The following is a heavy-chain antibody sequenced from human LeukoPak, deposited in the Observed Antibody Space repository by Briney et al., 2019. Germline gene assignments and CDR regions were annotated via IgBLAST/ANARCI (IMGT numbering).Heavy chain of an antibody. Sequence: SETPSLTFTVPGGSIRSSSYYWGWIRQPPGKGLEWIGSIYYSGSTYHNPSLKSRVTVSVDTSRNQFSLQLSSVTAADTAVYYCTRQIAAGGIDPWGQGTLVTVSS. D-gene: IGHD6-13*01. CDR3: TRQIAAGGIDP. V-gene: IGHV4-39*01. CDR1: GGSIRSSSYY. J-gene: IGHJ5*02. CDR2: IYYSGST.